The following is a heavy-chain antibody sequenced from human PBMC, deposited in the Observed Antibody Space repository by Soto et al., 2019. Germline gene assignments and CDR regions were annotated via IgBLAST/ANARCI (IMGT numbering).Heavy chain of an antibody. D-gene: IGHD1-26*01. CDR3: ARDRDSGSYSFWFDP. J-gene: IGHJ5*02. CDR1: GFTLLNDY. CDR2: INPSGGST. V-gene: IGHV1-46*01. Sequence: ASVKVSCKASGFTLLNDYMHWVRQAPGQGLEWMGIINPSGGSTSYAQKFQGRVTMTRDTSTSTVYMELSSLRSEDTAVYYCARDRDSGSYSFWFDPWGQGTLVTVSS.